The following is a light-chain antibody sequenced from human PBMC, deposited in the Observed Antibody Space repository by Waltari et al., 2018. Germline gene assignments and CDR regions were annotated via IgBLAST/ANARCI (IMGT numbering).Light chain of an antibody. J-gene: IGLJ2*01. V-gene: IGLV1-44*01. CDR1: TSNIGSNA. Sequence: QSVLTQPPSASGTPGQTVTISCSGSTSNIGSNAVHWYQKFPGAAPTPLIYHSSLRPSGVPGRFSASKSGTAASLAISGLQSEDEADYYCAAWDDSVSGPYVVFGGGTKLTVL. CDR3: AAWDDSVSGPYVV. CDR2: HSS.